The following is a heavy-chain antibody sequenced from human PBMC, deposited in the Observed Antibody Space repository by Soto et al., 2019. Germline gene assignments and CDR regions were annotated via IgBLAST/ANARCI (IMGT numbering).Heavy chain of an antibody. D-gene: IGHD4-17*01. CDR1: RGYITSSSYS. Sequence: QLQLQESGPGRVKPSETLSLTCSVSRGYITSSSYSWGWIRQSPGTGLQWIGSMSHTGSTFYNPSLKGRVATSVDTSKTQISLKLSSLSAADTGTHYCARGLRWTRAFDSWGQGTLVAVSS. CDR3: ARGLRWTRAFDS. V-gene: IGHV4-39*01. J-gene: IGHJ4*02. CDR2: MSHTGST.